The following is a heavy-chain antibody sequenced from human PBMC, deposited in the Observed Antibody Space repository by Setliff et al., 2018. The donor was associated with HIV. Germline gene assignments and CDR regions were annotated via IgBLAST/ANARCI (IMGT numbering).Heavy chain of an antibody. V-gene: IGHV1-69*13. Sequence: ASVKVSCKTSGDSFSSLGFTWVRQAPGQGLELMGKIIPIFNTGNTAQKFQGRVTITADESTSTIYLELSSLRSEDTAIYYCARDTGRWLHPTPLGYWGQGTLVTVSS. CDR1: GDSFSSLG. CDR3: ARDTGRWLHPTPLGY. J-gene: IGHJ4*02. D-gene: IGHD6-19*01. CDR2: IIPIFNTG.